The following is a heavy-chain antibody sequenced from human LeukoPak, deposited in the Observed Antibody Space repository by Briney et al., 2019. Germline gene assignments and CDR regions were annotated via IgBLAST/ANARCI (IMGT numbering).Heavy chain of an antibody. J-gene: IGHJ6*03. V-gene: IGHV3-7*01. CDR3: ARGLDRTYYYYYYMDV. D-gene: IGHD1-14*01. CDR2: IKQDGSEK. CDR1: GFTFSSYW. Sequence: GGSLRLSCAASGFTFSSYWLSWVGQAPGKGLGGGPNIKQDGSEKYYVDSVKGRFTISRDNAKNSLYLQMNSLRAEDTAVYYCARGLDRTYYYYYYMDVWGKGTTVTVSS.